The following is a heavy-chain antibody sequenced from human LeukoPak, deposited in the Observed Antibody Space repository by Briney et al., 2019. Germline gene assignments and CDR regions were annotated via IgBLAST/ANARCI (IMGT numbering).Heavy chain of an antibody. D-gene: IGHD6-6*01. CDR2: VYYTGST. CDR1: GGSISNTGHY. J-gene: IGHJ4*02. Sequence: KASETLSLTCAVSGGSISNTGHYWGWIRQPPGMGLEWIGYVYYTGSTDYNPSLKSRVTISVDTSKNQFFLKVRSVTAADTAVYYCARVSSSSRPNFDYWGQGTLVTVSS. CDR3: ARVSSSSRPNFDY. V-gene: IGHV4-39*01.